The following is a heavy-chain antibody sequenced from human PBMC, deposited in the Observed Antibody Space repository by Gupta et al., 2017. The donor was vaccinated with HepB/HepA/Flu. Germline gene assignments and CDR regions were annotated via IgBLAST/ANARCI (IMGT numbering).Heavy chain of an antibody. V-gene: IGHV3-74*01. CDR1: GFTFSSSW. CDR2: INSDGSTT. J-gene: IGHJ4*02. D-gene: IGHD6-13*01. CDR3: ARDGDSSVDLDY. Sequence: EVQLVESGGGSVQPGGSLRLSCAASGFTFSSSWMHWVRQAPGRGLVWVSHINSDGSTTTYADSVKGRFTISRDNAKNTLYLQMNSLRAEDTAVYYCARDGDSSVDLDYWGQGTLVTVSS.